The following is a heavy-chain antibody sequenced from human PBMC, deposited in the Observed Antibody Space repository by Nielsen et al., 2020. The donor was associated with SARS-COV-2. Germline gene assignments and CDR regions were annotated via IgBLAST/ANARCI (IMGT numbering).Heavy chain of an antibody. CDR1: GFTFSSYA. CDR2: ITSGGSAV. CDR3: ARLDGAYYYGMDV. D-gene: IGHD4-17*01. Sequence: GGSLRLSCAASGFTFSSYAMSWVRQAPGKGLEWVSYITSGGSAVYYADSVKGRFTISRDNAKNSLYLQMNSLRAEDTAVYYCARLDGAYYYGMDVWGQGTTITVSS. V-gene: IGHV3-48*04. J-gene: IGHJ6*02.